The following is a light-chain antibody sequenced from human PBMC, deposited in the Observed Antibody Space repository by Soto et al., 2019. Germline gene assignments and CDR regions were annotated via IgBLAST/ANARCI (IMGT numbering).Light chain of an antibody. J-gene: IGKJ1*01. CDR1: QSVSNNY. Sequence: EIVLTQSPGTLSLSPVEKATLSCRASQSVSNNYLAWYQQKPGQAPRLLIYGASNRATGIPDRFSGSGSGTDFPLTIPRLEPEAFAVYYCQQYGSSGTFGQGTKVDIK. CDR3: QQYGSSGT. V-gene: IGKV3-20*01. CDR2: GAS.